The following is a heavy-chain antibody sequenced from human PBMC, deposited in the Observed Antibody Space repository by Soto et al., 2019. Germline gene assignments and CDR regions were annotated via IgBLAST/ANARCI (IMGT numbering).Heavy chain of an antibody. V-gene: IGHV4-59*12. J-gene: IGHJ3*02. CDR2: IFYSGSP. CDR3: VKRRGNPSGAFDI. D-gene: IGHD3-10*01. CDR1: GDSIRSYY. Sequence: PSETLSLTCTVSGDSIRSYYWSWIRQPPGKGLEWIGYIFYSGSPNYNPSLKSRVTMSIDTSNNQFSLRLTSVTAEDTAVYYCVKRRGNPSGAFDIWGQGTMVTVSS.